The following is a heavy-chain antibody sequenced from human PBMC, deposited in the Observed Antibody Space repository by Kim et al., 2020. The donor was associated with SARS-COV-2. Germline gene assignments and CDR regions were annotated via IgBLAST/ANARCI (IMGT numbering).Heavy chain of an antibody. J-gene: IGHJ3*02. CDR3: ARAYGSGSKGNHDAFDI. Sequence: GGSLRLSCAASGFTFSDYYMSWIRQAPGKGLEWVSYISSSSSYTNYADSVKGRFTISRDNAKNSLYLQINSLRAEDTAVYYCARAYGSGSKGNHDAFDIWGQGTMVTVSS. D-gene: IGHD3-10*01. CDR1: GFTFSDYY. CDR2: ISSSSSYT. V-gene: IGHV3-11*05.